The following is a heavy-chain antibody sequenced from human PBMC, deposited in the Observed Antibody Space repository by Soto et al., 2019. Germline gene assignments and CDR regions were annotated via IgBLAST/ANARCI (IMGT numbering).Heavy chain of an antibody. J-gene: IGHJ4*02. CDR1: GGSISSSSYY. D-gene: IGHD3-3*01. V-gene: IGHV4-39*01. CDR3: ARHKRYYDFWSGYPSGLDY. CDR2: IYYSGST. Sequence: SETLSLTCTVSGGSISSSSYYWGWIRQPPGKGLEWIGSIYYSGSTYYNPSLKSRVTISVDTSKNQFSLKLSSVTAADTAVYYCARHKRYYDFWSGYPSGLDYWGQGTLVTGSS.